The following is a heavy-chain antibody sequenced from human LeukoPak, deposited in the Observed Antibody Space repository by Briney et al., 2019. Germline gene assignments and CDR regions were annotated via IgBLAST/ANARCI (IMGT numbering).Heavy chain of an antibody. CDR1: GFTLSSYA. D-gene: IGHD5-18*01. J-gene: IGHJ4*02. CDR2: ISYDGSNK. V-gene: IGHV3-30*04. CDR3: ARHDRIQLWLLLDY. Sequence: GRSLRLSCAASGFTLSSYAMHWVRQAPGKGLEWVAVISYDGSNKYYADSVKGRFTISRDNSKNTLYLQMNSLRAEGTAVYYCARHDRIQLWLLLDYWGQGTLVTVSS.